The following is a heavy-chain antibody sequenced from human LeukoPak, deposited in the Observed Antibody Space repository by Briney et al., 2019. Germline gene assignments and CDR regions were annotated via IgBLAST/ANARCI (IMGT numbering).Heavy chain of an antibody. CDR2: IRYDGSNK. J-gene: IGHJ3*02. V-gene: IGHV3-30*02. CDR1: GFTFSSYG. D-gene: IGHD2-21*01. CDR3: ARDRPGCGGDCAFDI. Sequence: GSLRLSCAASGFTFSSYGMHWVRQAPGKGLEWVAFIRYDGSNKYYADSVKGRFTISRDNSKNTLYLQMNSLRAEDTAVYYCARDRPGCGGDCAFDIWGQGTMVTVSS.